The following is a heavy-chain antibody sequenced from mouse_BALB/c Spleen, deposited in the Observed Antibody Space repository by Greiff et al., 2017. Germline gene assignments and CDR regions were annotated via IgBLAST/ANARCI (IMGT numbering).Heavy chain of an antibody. CDR3: ARLGRARFFAY. J-gene: IGHJ3*01. V-gene: IGHV5-12-1*01. D-gene: IGHD4-1*01. CDR1: GFTFSSYD. CDR2: ISSGGGST. Sequence: EVKLVESGGGLVQPGGSRKLSCAASGFTFSSYDMSWVRQTPEKRLEWVAYISSGGGSTYYPDTVKGRFTISRDNANTLYLQMSSLKSEDTAMYYCARLGRARFFAYWGQGTLVTVSA.